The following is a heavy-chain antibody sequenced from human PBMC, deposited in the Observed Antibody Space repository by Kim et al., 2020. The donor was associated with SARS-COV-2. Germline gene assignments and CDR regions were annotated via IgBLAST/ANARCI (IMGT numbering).Heavy chain of an antibody. J-gene: IGHJ6*02. CDR3: ATVPPYCSGGSCYSPITDYYYGMDV. V-gene: IGHV1-24*01. CDR1: GYTLTELS. D-gene: IGHD2-15*01. CDR2: FDPEDGET. Sequence: ASVTVSCKVSGYTLTELSMHWVRQAPGKGLEWMGGFDPEDGETIYAQKFQGRVTMTEDTTTDTAYMELSSLRSEDTAVYYCATVPPYCSGGSCYSPITDYYYGMDVWGQGTTVTVSS.